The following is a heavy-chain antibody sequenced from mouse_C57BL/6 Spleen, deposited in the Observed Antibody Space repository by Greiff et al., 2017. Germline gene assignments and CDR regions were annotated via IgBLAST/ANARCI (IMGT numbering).Heavy chain of an antibody. D-gene: IGHD1-1*02. V-gene: IGHV14-4*01. CDR3: TRQGSHYFDY. CDR2: IDPENGDT. Sequence: EVQLQQSGAELVRPGASVKLSCTASGFNIKDDYMHWVKQRPEKGLEWIGWIDPENGDTEYASKFQGKATITADTSSNTAYLQHSSLTSEDTAVYYCTRQGSHYFDYWGQGTTLTVSS. CDR1: GFNIKDDY. J-gene: IGHJ2*01.